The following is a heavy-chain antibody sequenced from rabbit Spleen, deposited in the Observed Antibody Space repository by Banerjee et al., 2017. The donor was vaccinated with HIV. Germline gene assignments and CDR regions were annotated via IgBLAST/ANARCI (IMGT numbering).Heavy chain of an antibody. CDR2: INAVTGKA. Sequence: QEQLVESGGGLVKPEGSLKLSCTASGFSFSNKAVMCWVRQAPGKGLEWIACINAVTGKAVYACWAKGRYTFSKTSSTTVTLEMTSLTAADTATYFCARDLTGAIGWNFGWWGPGTLVTVS. CDR1: GFSFSNKAV. D-gene: IGHD4-1*01. J-gene: IGHJ4*01. CDR3: ARDLTGAIGWNFGW. V-gene: IGHV1S45*01.